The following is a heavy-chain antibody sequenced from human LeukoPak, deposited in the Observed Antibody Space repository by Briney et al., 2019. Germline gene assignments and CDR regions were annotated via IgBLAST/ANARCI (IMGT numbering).Heavy chain of an antibody. V-gene: IGHV4-30-4*08. Sequence: SQTLSLTCTVSGGSISSGDYYWSWIRQPPGKGLEWIGYIYYSGSTYYNPSLKSRVTISVDTSKNQFSLKLSSVTAADTAVYYCARGTDCSSTSCYTRNDYYYMDVWGKGTTVTVSS. D-gene: IGHD2-2*02. CDR2: IYYSGST. CDR1: GGSISSGDYY. J-gene: IGHJ6*03. CDR3: ARGTDCSSTSCYTRNDYYYMDV.